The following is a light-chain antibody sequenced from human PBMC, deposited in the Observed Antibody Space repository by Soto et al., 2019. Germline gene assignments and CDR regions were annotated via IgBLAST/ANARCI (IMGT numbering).Light chain of an antibody. V-gene: IGKV3-20*01. CDR1: QSVSSAY. CDR3: QQYGRSPPFT. CDR2: GAS. Sequence: EIVLTQSPGTLSFSPGERATLSCRASQSVSSAYLAWYQHKPGQAPRLLIYGASNRATGIPDRFSGSGSGTDFTLTISRLEPEDFAVYFCQQYGRSPPFTFGQGTKVEIK. J-gene: IGKJ2*01.